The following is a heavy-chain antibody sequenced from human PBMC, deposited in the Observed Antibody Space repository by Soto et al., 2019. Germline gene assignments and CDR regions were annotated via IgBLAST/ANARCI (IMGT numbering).Heavy chain of an antibody. D-gene: IGHD3-9*01. CDR2: ISAYNGDT. CDR3: VLGGLETGYYRNMDY. V-gene: IGHV1-18*04. J-gene: IGHJ4*02. Sequence: ASVKVSCKASGYTFKNYGINWVRQAPGRGLEWVAWISAYNGDTSYAQHFQGRVTVTTETVTNAAYMELRSLRPDDTAVYFCVLGGLETGYYRNMDYWGQGTLVTVSS. CDR1: GYTFKNYG.